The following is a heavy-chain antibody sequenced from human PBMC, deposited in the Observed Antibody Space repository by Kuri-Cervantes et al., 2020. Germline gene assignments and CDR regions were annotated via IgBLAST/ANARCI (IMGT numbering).Heavy chain of an antibody. CDR2: IYPGDSDT. D-gene: IGHD1-26*01. V-gene: IGHV5-51*01. CDR3: ARHSPGSGSYPTWFVY. J-gene: IGHJ4*02. CDR1: GYSFTSYW. Sequence: GESLKISCKGSGYSFTSYWIGWVRQMPGKGLEWMGIIYPGDSDTRYSPSFQGQVTISADKSISTAYLQWSSLKASDTAMYYCARHSPGSGSYPTWFVYWGQGTLVTVSS.